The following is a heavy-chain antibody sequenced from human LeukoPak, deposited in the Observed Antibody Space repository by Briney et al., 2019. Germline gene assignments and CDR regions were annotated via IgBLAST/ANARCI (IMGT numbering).Heavy chain of an antibody. CDR1: GFTFNDYG. V-gene: IGHV3-33*01. D-gene: IGHD3-3*01. Sequence: GGSLRLSCAASGFTFNDYGFLWLRQAPGKGLEWVAVIWFDGSNKYYAESVRGRFTISRDNSKNTLYLQMNSLRAEDTAVYYCARVLEWPMPAGDYWGQGTLVTVSS. J-gene: IGHJ4*02. CDR2: IWFDGSNK. CDR3: ARVLEWPMPAGDY.